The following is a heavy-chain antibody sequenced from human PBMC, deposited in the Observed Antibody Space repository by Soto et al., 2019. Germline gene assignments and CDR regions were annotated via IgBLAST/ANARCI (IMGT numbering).Heavy chain of an antibody. D-gene: IGHD5-12*01. J-gene: IGHJ4*02. V-gene: IGHV4-39*01. Sequence: TLSLTCTVSGGSISSSSYYWGWIRQPPGKGLEWIGTIYYSGSTYYNPSLKSRVTISVDTSKNQFSLKLNSVTAADTAAYYCARHSGYGPQIDYWGQGTLVTVSS. CDR1: GGSISSSSYY. CDR3: ARHSGYGPQIDY. CDR2: IYYSGST.